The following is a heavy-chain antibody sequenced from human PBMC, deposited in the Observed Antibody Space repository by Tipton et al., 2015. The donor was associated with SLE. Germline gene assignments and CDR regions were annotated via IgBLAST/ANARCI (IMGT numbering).Heavy chain of an antibody. V-gene: IGHV4-39*01. D-gene: IGHD5-12*01. CDR1: GGSISSSSYY. CDR3: ARPASRSGYDR. Sequence: TLSLTCTVSGGSISSSSYYWGWIRQPPGKGLEWIGSIYYSGSTYYNPSLKSRVTISVDTSKNQFSLKLSSVTAADTAVYYCARPASRSGYDRWGQGTLVTVSS. J-gene: IGHJ4*02. CDR2: IYYSGST.